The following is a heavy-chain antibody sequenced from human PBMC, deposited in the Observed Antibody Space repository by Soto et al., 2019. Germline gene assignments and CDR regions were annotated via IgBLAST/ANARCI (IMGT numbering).Heavy chain of an antibody. Sequence: QVQLQESGPGLVKPSQTLSLTCTVSGGSISSGDYYWNWIRQHPGKGLEWIGYIYYSGSTYYNPSLKSRVTIAVDTSKNQFSLKLSSVTAADTAVYYCARWVYSGSYYRWFDPWGQGTLVTVSS. D-gene: IGHD1-26*01. V-gene: IGHV4-31*03. J-gene: IGHJ5*02. CDR2: IYYSGST. CDR1: GGSISSGDYY. CDR3: ARWVYSGSYYRWFDP.